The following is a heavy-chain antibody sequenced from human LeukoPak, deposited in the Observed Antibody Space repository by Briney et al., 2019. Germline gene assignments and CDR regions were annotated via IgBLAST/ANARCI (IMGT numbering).Heavy chain of an antibody. CDR1: GFTFSSYA. V-gene: IGHV3-23*01. CDR2: ISGSGGST. Sequence: GGSLRLSCAASGFTFSSYAMSWVRQAPGKGLEWVSAISGSGGSTYYADSVKGRFTISRDNSKNTLYLQMNSLRAEDTAVYYCAKDQWKDYYGSGSHYNAWGQGTLVTVSS. CDR3: AKDQWKDYYGSGSHYNA. D-gene: IGHD3-10*01. J-gene: IGHJ5*02.